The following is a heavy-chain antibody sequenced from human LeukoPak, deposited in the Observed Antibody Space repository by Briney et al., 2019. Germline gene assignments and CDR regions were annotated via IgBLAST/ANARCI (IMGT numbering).Heavy chain of an antibody. D-gene: IGHD3-22*01. CDR2: ISGGGST. CDR3: ANLDYYDTELDY. CDR1: GFTFSSYA. V-gene: IGHV3-23*01. J-gene: IGHJ4*02. Sequence: PGGSLRLFCAASGFTFSSYAMSWVRQAPGKGLEWVSAISGGGSTYYADSVKGRFTISRDNSKNTLYLQMNSLRAEDTAVYYCANLDYYDTELDYWGQGTLATVSS.